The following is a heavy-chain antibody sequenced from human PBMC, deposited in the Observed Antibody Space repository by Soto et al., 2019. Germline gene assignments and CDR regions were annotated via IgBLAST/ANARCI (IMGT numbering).Heavy chain of an antibody. CDR1: GDSISSYY. D-gene: IGHD6-6*01. V-gene: IGHV4-59*01. Sequence: SETLSLTCTVSGDSISSYYWGWIRQPPGKGLEWIGYIHYSGSTNYDPSLKSRVTISVDTPKNQFSLKVNSMTAADTAVYYCARGGLAARKGRWFDPWGQGTLVTVSS. CDR3: ARGGLAARKGRWFDP. J-gene: IGHJ5*02. CDR2: IHYSGST.